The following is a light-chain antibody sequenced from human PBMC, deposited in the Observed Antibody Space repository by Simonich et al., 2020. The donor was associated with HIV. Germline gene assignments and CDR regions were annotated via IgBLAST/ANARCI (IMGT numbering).Light chain of an antibody. CDR2: WAS. CDR1: RNILYNSNNKNY. J-gene: IGKJ1*01. CDR3: QQYYITPPT. V-gene: IGKV4-1*01. Sequence: DIVMTQSPDSLAVSLGERATINCKSSRNILYNSNNKNYLAWYQQKPGQPPNHLIYWASTRESGVPDRCSASGSGTDFTLTISSLQAEDVAVYYCQQYYITPPTFGQGTKVEIK.